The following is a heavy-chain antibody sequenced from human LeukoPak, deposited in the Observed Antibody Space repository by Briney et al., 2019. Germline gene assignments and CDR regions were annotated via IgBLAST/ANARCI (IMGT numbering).Heavy chain of an antibody. D-gene: IGHD3-22*01. CDR3: TTDDYYDSSGYHTLGDY. Sequence: GGSLRLSCAASGFTFSNAWMSWVRQAPGKGLEWVGRIKSKTDGGTTDYTAPVKGRFTISRDDSKNTLYLQMNSLKTEDTAVYYCTTDDYYDSSGYHTLGDYWGQGTLVTVPS. V-gene: IGHV3-15*01. CDR1: GFTFSNAW. J-gene: IGHJ4*02. CDR2: IKSKTDGGTT.